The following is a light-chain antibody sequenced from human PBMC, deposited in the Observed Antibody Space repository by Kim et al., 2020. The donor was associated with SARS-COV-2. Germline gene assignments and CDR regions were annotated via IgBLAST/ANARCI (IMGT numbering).Light chain of an antibody. Sequence: SVGDRVTSTCRASQNIGNYLNWYQQKPGKAPKLLIYAASSLQTGVPARFSGSGSATDFTLTISNLQPEDFATYYCQQSFSIPPRTFGQGTKVDIK. CDR3: QQSFSIPPRT. J-gene: IGKJ1*01. CDR2: AAS. CDR1: QNIGNY. V-gene: IGKV1-39*01.